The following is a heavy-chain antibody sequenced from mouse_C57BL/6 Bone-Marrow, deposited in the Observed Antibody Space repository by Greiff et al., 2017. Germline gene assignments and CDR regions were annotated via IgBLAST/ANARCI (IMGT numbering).Heavy chain of an antibody. D-gene: IGHD2-3*01. J-gene: IGHJ2*01. CDR1: GFTFNTYA. V-gene: IGHV10-3*01. CDR2: IRSKSSNYAT. Sequence: EVKVVESGGGLVQPKGSLKLSCAASGFTFNTYAMHWVRQAPGKGLEWVARIRSKSSNYATYYAESVKDRFTISRDDSQSMLYLQMNNLKTEDTAMYYCVRSSYDGYYPHFDYWGQGTTLTVSS. CDR3: VRSSYDGYYPHFDY.